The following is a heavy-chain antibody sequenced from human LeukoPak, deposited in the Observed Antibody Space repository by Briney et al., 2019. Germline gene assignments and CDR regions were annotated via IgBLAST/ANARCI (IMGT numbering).Heavy chain of an antibody. Sequence: ASVKVSCKASGYTFSDYYIHWVRQAPGQGLEWMGWIDPNSGGTDYAQKFQGRVSMTSDPPISTAYMELSSLRSDDSAVYYCARGAFDYWGQGTLVTVSS. CDR3: ARGAFDY. J-gene: IGHJ4*02. CDR2: IDPNSGGT. V-gene: IGHV1-2*02. CDR1: GYTFSDYY.